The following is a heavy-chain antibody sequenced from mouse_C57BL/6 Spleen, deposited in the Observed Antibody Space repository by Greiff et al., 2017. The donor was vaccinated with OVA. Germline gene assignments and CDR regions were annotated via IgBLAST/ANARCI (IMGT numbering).Heavy chain of an antibody. CDR2: IDPSDSYT. CDR3: ARRVITTHALDY. J-gene: IGHJ4*01. V-gene: IGHV1-69*01. CDR1: GYTFTSYW. D-gene: IGHD1-1*01. Sequence: QVHVKQPGAELVMPGASVKLSCKASGYTFTSYWMHWVKQRPGQGLEWIGEIDPSDSYTNYKQKFKGKATLTVDKSSSTAYMQLSSLTSEDSAVYYCARRVITTHALDYWGQGTSVTVSS.